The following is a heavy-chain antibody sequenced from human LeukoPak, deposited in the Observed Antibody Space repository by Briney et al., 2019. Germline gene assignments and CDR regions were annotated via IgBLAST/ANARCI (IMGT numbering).Heavy chain of an antibody. Sequence: TGGSLRLSCAASGFTFSSYAMHWVRQAPGEGLEWVAVISYDGSNKYYADSVKGRFTISRDNSKNTLYLQMNSLRAEDTAVYYCARGGRYCSGGSCYGLEDYWGQGTLVTVSS. CDR1: GFTFSSYA. V-gene: IGHV3-30-3*01. D-gene: IGHD2-15*01. CDR2: ISYDGSNK. CDR3: ARGGRYCSGGSCYGLEDY. J-gene: IGHJ4*02.